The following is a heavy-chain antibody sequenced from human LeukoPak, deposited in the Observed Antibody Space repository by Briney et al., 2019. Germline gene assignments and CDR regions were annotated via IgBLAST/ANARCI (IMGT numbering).Heavy chain of an antibody. Sequence: PSGTLSLTCAVSGGSISSSNWWSWVRQPPGKGLEWIGKIYHSGSTNYNPSLKSRVTISVDKSKNQFSLKLSSVTAADTAVYYCARVTPIAAAGTYWFDPWGQGTLVTVSS. D-gene: IGHD6-13*01. V-gene: IGHV4-4*02. CDR1: GGSISSSNW. CDR3: ARVTPIAAAGTYWFDP. CDR2: IYHSGST. J-gene: IGHJ5*02.